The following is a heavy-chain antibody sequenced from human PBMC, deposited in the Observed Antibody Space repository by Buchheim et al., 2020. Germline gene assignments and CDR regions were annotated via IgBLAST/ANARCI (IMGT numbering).Heavy chain of an antibody. Sequence: QVQLVESGGGVVQPGRSLRLSCAASGFTFSSYGMHWVRQAPGKGLEWVAVISYDGSNKYYADSVKGRFTISRDNSKKTLYLQMNSLRAEDTAVYYCAKVGGMGEFYYYYYGMDVWGQGTT. D-gene: IGHD3-16*01. V-gene: IGHV3-30*18. CDR1: GFTFSSYG. J-gene: IGHJ6*02. CDR3: AKVGGMGEFYYYYYGMDV. CDR2: ISYDGSNK.